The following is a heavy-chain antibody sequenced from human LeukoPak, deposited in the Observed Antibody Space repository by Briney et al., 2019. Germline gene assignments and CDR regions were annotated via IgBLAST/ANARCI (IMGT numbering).Heavy chain of an antibody. J-gene: IGHJ3*02. Sequence: SETLSLTCTVSGGSISSGDYYWSWIRQPPGKGLEWIGYIYYSGSTYYNPSLKSRVTISVDTSKNQFSLKLSSVTAADTAVYYCARGGGIGGGSSWDTDAFDIWGQGTMVTVSS. CDR1: GGSISSGDYY. CDR3: ARGGGIGGGSSWDTDAFDI. CDR2: IYYSGST. V-gene: IGHV4-30-4*08. D-gene: IGHD6-13*01.